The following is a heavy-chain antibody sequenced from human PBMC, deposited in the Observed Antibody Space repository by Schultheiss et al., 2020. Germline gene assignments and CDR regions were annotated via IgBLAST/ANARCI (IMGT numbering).Heavy chain of an antibody. J-gene: IGHJ6*02. V-gene: IGHV3-19*01. CDR3: ARRVVVAATHYYYGMDV. D-gene: IGHD2-15*01. Sequence: GESLKISCAASGFTFSSYWMSWVRQAPGKGLEWVSGVSWNGSRTHYADSVKGRFTISRDNAKNSLYLQMNSLRAEDTAVYYCARRVVVAATHYYYGMDVWGQGTTVTVSS. CDR1: GFTFSSYW. CDR2: VSWNGSRT.